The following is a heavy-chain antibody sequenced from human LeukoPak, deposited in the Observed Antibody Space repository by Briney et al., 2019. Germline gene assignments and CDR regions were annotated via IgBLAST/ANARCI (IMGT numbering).Heavy chain of an antibody. CDR3: ARKLGYCTNGVCYVDFDY. V-gene: IGHV7-4-1*02. CDR1: GYTFTSYA. Sequence: ASVTMSCKASGYTFTSYAMNWLRQAPGQGLEWMGWINTNTGNPTYAQGFTGRFVFSLDTSVSTAYLQISSLKAEDTAVYYCARKLGYCTNGVCYVDFDYWGQGTLVTVSS. CDR2: INTNTGNP. D-gene: IGHD2-8*01. J-gene: IGHJ4*02.